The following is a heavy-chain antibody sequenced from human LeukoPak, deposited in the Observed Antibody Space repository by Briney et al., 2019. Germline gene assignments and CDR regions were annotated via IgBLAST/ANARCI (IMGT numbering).Heavy chain of an antibody. D-gene: IGHD3-22*01. J-gene: IGHJ4*02. CDR3: ARGQDSSGYYHLDY. CDR2: IYYSGST. Sequence: PSETLSLTCTVSGGSISSGDYYWSWIRQPPGKGPEWIGYIYYSGSTHYNPSLKSRVTISVDTSKNQFSLKLSSVTAADTAVYYCARGQDSSGYYHLDYWGQGTLVTVSS. V-gene: IGHV4-30-4*01. CDR1: GGSISSGDYY.